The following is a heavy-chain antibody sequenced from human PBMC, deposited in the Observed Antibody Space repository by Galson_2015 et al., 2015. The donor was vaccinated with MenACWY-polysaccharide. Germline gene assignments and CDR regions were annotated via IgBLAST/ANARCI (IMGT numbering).Heavy chain of an antibody. Sequence: SLRLSCAASGFTLSSYAMSWVRQAPGKGLEWVSSISARGSSTYYADSVKGRLTISRDNSKNTLYLHMNSLRAEDTAVYYCAKYSVGGYLNYRIDYWGQGTLVTVPS. D-gene: IGHD1-26*01. CDR2: ISARGSST. J-gene: IGHJ4*02. V-gene: IGHV3-23*01. CDR1: GFTLSSYA. CDR3: AKYSVGGYLNYRIDY.